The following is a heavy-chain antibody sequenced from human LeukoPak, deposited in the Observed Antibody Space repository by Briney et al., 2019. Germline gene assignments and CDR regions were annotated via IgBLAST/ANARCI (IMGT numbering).Heavy chain of an antibody. J-gene: IGHJ4*02. CDR1: GGSISSSSYY. CDR2: IYYSGST. D-gene: IGHD5-24*01. Sequence: PSETLSLTCTVSGGSISSSSYYWGWIRQPPGKGLEWIGSIYYSGSTNYNPSLKSRVTISVDTSKNQFSLKLSSVTAADTAVYYCASSSGDGYNGLDYWGQGTLVTVSS. CDR3: ASSSGDGYNGLDY. V-gene: IGHV4-39*07.